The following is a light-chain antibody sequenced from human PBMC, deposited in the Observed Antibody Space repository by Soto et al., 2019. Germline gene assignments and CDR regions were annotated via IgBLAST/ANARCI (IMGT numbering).Light chain of an antibody. CDR3: SSHTSSGTRV. J-gene: IGLJ1*01. CDR2: DVT. CDR1: SSDVGAYNY. Sequence: QSALTQPASVSGSPGQSITISCTGTSSDVGAYNYVSWYQQHPGKAPKLMIYDVTNRPSGVSNRFSGSKSGNTASLTIFGLQAEDETDYYCSSHTSSGTRVFGTGTKLTVL. V-gene: IGLV2-14*03.